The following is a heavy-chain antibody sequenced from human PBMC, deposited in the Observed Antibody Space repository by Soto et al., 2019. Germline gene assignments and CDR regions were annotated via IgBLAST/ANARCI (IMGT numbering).Heavy chain of an antibody. CDR1: GGSISSYY. J-gene: IGHJ3*02. D-gene: IGHD3-10*01. Sequence: QVQLQESGPGLVKPSETLSLTCTVSGGSISSYYWRWIRQPPGKGLEWIGYIYYSGSTNYNPSLKSRVTTSVDTSKNQFSLKLSSVTAADTAVYYCARVWGGAFDIWGQGTMVTVSS. V-gene: IGHV4-59*01. CDR2: IYYSGST. CDR3: ARVWGGAFDI.